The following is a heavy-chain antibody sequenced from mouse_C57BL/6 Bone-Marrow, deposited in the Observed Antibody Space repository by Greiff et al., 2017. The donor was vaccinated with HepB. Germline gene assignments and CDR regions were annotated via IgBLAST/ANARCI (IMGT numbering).Heavy chain of an antibody. CDR3: ARSGGHYVSSWYFDV. J-gene: IGHJ1*03. Sequence: VQLQQPGTELVKPGASVKLSCKASGYTFTSYWMHWVKQRPGQGLEWIGNINPSNGGTNYNEKFKSKATLTLDKSSSTAYMQLSSLTSEDSAVYYCARSGGHYVSSWYFDVWGTGTTVTVSS. CDR1: GYTFTSYW. V-gene: IGHV1-53*01. CDR2: INPSNGGT. D-gene: IGHD1-1*01.